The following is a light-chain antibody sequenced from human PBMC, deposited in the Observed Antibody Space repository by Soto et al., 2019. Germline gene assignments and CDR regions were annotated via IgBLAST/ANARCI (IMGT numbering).Light chain of an antibody. CDR3: QSYDSSQSGNVV. Sequence: QSVLTQPPSVSGAPGQRVTISCTGSSSNIGAGYDVHWYQQLPGTAPKPLIYGNSNRPSGVPDRFSGSKSVTSASLAITGRQAEDEADDYCQSYDSSQSGNVVFGGGTQRTVL. V-gene: IGLV1-40*01. CDR2: GNS. CDR1: SSNIGAGYD. J-gene: IGLJ2*01.